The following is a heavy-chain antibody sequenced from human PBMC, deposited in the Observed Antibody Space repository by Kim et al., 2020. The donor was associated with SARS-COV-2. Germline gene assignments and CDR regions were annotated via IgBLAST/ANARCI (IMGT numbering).Heavy chain of an antibody. Sequence: GSLRLSCAASGFSFRSYPMSWVRQAPGKGLEWIGEINHSGSTNYNPSLKSRVTISVDTSKNQFSLKLSSVTAADTAVYYCARSRRITIFGVVIHRVGGMDVWGKGTTVTVSS. CDR3: ARSRRITIFGVVIHRVGGMDV. D-gene: IGHD3-3*01. CDR2: INHSGST. V-gene: IGHV4-34*01. J-gene: IGHJ6*04. CDR1: GFSFRSYP.